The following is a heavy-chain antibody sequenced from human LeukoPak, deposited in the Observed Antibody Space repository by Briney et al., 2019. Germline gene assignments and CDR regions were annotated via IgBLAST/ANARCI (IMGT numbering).Heavy chain of an antibody. V-gene: IGHV4-39*01. CDR2: SYYSGST. D-gene: IGHD5/OR15-5a*01. Sequence: SETLSLTCTVSGGSISSSRYYWGWIRQPPGKGLEWIGSSYYSGSTYYNPSLKSRVTISVDTSNNQYSLKLSSVTAADTAVYYCGRHNSVDYYYMDVWGKGTTVTVSS. CDR3: GRHNSVDYYYMDV. CDR1: GGSISSSRYY. J-gene: IGHJ6*03.